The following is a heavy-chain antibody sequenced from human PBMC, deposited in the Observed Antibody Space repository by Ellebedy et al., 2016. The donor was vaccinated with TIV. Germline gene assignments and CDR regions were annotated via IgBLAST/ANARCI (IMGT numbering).Heavy chain of an antibody. J-gene: IGHJ6*02. V-gene: IGHV1-46*01. CDR2: IKTSSGST. CDR1: GYTFTSSY. CDR3: ARLGGLGPDV. D-gene: IGHD3-16*01. Sequence: AASVTVSCKASGYTFTSSYLHCLRQAPGQGLVCIGRIKTSSGSTYYAQKFQGRVILTRDTSTSTVYMERRGLRSEDTAVYYCARLGGLGPDVWGQGTTVTVSS.